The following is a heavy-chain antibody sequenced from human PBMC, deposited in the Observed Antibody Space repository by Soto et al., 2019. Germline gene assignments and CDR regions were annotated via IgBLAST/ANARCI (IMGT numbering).Heavy chain of an antibody. J-gene: IGHJ3*02. CDR2: INPSSGTT. CDR1: GYVFTTYY. D-gene: IGHD4-17*01. CDR3: ARVVGATVTTWDYGFDS. V-gene: IGHV1-46*01. Sequence: GASVKVSCKASGYVFTTYYIHWVRQAPGRGPEWMGIINPSSGTTAYPQKFQGRVTMTRDTSTSTVYMELRSLRSEDTAVYYCARVVGATVTTWDYGFDSWGQGTMVTVSS.